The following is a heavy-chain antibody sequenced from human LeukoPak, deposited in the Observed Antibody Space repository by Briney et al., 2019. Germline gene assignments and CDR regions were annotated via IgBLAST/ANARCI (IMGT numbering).Heavy chain of an antibody. V-gene: IGHV1-2*06. J-gene: IGHJ4*02. CDR3: ARDLRYSSGCLNY. CDR1: GYTFTGYY. CDR2: INPNSSGT. Sequence: ASVKVSCKASGYTFTGYYMHWVRQAPGQGLEWMGRINPNSSGTNYAQKFQGRVTMTRDTSISTAYMELSRLRSGDTAVYYCARDLRYSSGCLNYWGQGTLVTVSS. D-gene: IGHD6-19*01.